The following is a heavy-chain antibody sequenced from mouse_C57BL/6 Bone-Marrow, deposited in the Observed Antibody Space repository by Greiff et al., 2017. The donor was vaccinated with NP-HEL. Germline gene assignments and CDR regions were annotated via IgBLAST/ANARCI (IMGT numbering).Heavy chain of an antibody. V-gene: IGHV1-26*01. Sequence: EVQLQQSGPELVKPGASVKISCKASGYTFTDHYMNWVKQSHGKSLEWIGDINPNNGGTSYNQKFKGKATLTVDKSSSTAYMELRSLTSEDSAVYYCARTPRGYYAMDYWGQGTSVTVSS. D-gene: IGHD6-1*01. CDR2: INPNNGGT. CDR1: GYTFTDHY. CDR3: ARTPRGYYAMDY. J-gene: IGHJ4*01.